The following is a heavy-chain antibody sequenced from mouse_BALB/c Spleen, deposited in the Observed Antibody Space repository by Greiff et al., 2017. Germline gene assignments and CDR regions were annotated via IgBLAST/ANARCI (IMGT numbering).Heavy chain of an antibody. J-gene: IGHJ3*01. V-gene: IGHV14-3*02. Sequence: EVMLVESGAELVKPGASVKLSCTASGFNIKDTYMHWVKQRPEQGLEWIGRIDPANGNTKYDPKFQGKATITADTSSNTANLQLSSLTSEDTAVYYCASYYDYDWFAYWGQGKLVTVCA. D-gene: IGHD2-4*01. CDR3: ASYYDYDWFAY. CDR2: IDPANGNT. CDR1: GFNIKDTY.